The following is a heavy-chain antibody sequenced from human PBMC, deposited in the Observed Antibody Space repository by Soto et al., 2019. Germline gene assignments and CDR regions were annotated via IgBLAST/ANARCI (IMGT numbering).Heavy chain of an antibody. V-gene: IGHV3-11*01. Sequence: GGSLRLSCAASGFTFSDYYMSWIRQAPGKGLEWVSYISSSGSAIYYADSVKGRFTISRDNAKNSLYLQMNSLRAEDTAVYYCAKPSYCGGDCYSGGYDYWGQGTLVTVSS. CDR3: AKPSYCGGDCYSGGYDY. D-gene: IGHD2-21*02. J-gene: IGHJ4*02. CDR2: ISSSGSAI. CDR1: GFTFSDYY.